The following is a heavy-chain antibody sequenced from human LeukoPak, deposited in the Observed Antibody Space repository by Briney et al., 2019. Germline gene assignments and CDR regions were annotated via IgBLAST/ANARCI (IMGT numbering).Heavy chain of an antibody. CDR2: ISSSSTYI. V-gene: IGHV3-21*01. CDR3: ARAEGPMVRGVVDY. Sequence: PGGSLRLSCAASGFTFNTYGMNWVRQAPGKGLEWVSSISSSSTYIYYADSVKGRFTISRDNAKNSLYLQMNSLRAEDTAVYYCARAEGPMVRGVVDYWGQGTLVTVSS. CDR1: GFTFNTYG. J-gene: IGHJ4*02. D-gene: IGHD3-10*01.